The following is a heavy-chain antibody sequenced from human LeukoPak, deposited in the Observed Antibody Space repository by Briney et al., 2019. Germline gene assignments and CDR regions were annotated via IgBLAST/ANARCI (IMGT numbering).Heavy chain of an antibody. Sequence: GGSLRLSCAASGFMFSRLGMQWVRQAPGEGLEWVAMIWHDGSVEEYADSVKGRFTITRDNSQNTLYLQMNSLRDDDTAVYYCAKEGDQFRGYLDAWGKGTTVTVSS. CDR3: AKEGDQFRGYLDA. CDR1: GFMFSRLG. CDR2: IWHDGSVE. V-gene: IGHV3-33*06. D-gene: IGHD3-16*01. J-gene: IGHJ6*03.